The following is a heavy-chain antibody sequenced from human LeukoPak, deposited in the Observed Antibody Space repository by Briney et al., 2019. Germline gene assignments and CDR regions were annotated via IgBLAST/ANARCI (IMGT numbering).Heavy chain of an antibody. CDR3: ARDYGGNSVY. CDR1: GFTFSSYW. CDR2: IKEDGSEK. V-gene: IGHV3-7*01. J-gene: IGHJ4*02. Sequence: GGSLRLSCAASGFTFSSYWMSGVRQAPGKGLEWVANIKEDGSEKYYVDSVKGRFTISRDNAKNSLYLQMNSLRAEDTAMYYCARDYGGNSVYWGQGTLVTVSS. D-gene: IGHD4-23*01.